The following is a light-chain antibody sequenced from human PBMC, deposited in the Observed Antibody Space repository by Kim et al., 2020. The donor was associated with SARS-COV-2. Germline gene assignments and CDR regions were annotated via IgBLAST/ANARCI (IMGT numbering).Light chain of an antibody. CDR1: SLRSYY. J-gene: IGLJ2*01. CDR2: GKN. V-gene: IGLV3-19*01. CDR3: NSRDSSTNHLV. Sequence: AFGQTVKLTCQGDSLRSYYASWYQQKPGQAPVVVIYGKNNRPSGIPYRFSGSTSGNTASLTITGAQAEDEADYYCNSRDSSTNHLVFGGGTKLTVL.